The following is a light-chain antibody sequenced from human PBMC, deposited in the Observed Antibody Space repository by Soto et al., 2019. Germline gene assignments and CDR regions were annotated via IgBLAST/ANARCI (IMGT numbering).Light chain of an antibody. V-gene: IGKV3-20*01. J-gene: IGKJ1*01. CDR2: GAS. CDR1: QSLTRN. CDR3: QQYGSSGT. Sequence: EIVMTQSPGTLSVSPGERVTLSCRASQSLTRNLAWYQHKPGQSPRLLIYGASARATGIPDRFSGSGSGTDFTLTISRLEPEDFAVYYCQQYGSSGTFGQGTKVDIK.